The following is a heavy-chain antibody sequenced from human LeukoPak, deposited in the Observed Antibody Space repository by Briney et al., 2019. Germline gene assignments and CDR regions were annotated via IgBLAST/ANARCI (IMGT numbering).Heavy chain of an antibody. CDR1: GLNFTAYW. Sequence: GASLKISCKGSGLNFTAYWIAWVRQMPGKGLEWMGISHPINSDTKYSPSFQGQVTISADKSSSTAYLQWNSLKASDTAMYYCVRHQYYYDSSGNYGWFDSWGQGTLVTVSS. J-gene: IGHJ5*01. V-gene: IGHV5-51*01. CDR3: VRHQYYYDSSGNYGWFDS. D-gene: IGHD3-22*01. CDR2: SHPINSDT.